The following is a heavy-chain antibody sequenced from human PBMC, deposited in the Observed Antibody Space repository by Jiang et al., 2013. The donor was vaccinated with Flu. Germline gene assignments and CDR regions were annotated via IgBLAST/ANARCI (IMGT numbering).Heavy chain of an antibody. Sequence: TLSLTCSVSGVSISFYCWRCIRQPAGKGLEWIGHIYSNGSTNYNPSLKSRVTISMDMSKNQFSLKLTSVTAADTAAYYCSRGEDAYKGGNYWGHGTLVTVSS. D-gene: IGHD5-24*01. V-gene: IGHV4-4*07. CDR1: GVSISFYC. CDR3: SRGEDAYKGGNY. CDR2: IYSNGST. J-gene: IGHJ4*01.